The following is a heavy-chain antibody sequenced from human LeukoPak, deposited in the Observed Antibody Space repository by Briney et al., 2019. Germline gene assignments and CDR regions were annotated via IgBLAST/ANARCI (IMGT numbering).Heavy chain of an antibody. Sequence: SSETLSLTCAVYGGSFSGYYWSWIRQPPGKGLEWIGEINHSGSTNYSPSLKSRVTISVDTSKNQFSLKLSSVTAADTAVYYCAGVVPAAIEDPISDPWGQGTLVTVSS. V-gene: IGHV4-34*01. J-gene: IGHJ5*02. CDR3: AGVVPAAIEDPISDP. CDR1: GGSFSGYY. D-gene: IGHD2-2*01. CDR2: INHSGST.